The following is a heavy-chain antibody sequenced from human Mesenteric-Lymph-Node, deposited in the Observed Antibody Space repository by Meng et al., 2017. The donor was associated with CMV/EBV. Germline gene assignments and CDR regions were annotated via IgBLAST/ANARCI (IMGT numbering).Heavy chain of an antibody. CDR2: INSDGSST. J-gene: IGHJ6*02. CDR1: GFTFSSYW. V-gene: IGHV3-74*01. Sequence: GESLKISCAASGFTFSSYWMHWVRQAPGKGLVWVSRINSDGSSTSYADSVKGRFTISRDNAKNTLYLQMNSLRAEDTAVYYCARDDKSTYGMDVWGQGTTVTVSS. CDR3: ARDDKSTYGMDV. D-gene: IGHD3-22*01.